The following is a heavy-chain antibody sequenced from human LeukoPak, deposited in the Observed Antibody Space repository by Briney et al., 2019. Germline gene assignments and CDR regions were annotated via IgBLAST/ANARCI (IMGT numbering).Heavy chain of an antibody. Sequence: PGGSLRLSCAAPGFTFSSYAMSWVRQAPGKGLEWVSAISGSGGSTYYAESVKGRFTISPDNSKNTLYLQMNSLRAEDTAVYYCAKDKRFRGSEIFDYWGQGTLVTVSS. J-gene: IGHJ4*02. CDR1: GFTFSSYA. CDR2: ISGSGGST. V-gene: IGHV3-23*01. D-gene: IGHD1-26*01. CDR3: AKDKRFRGSEIFDY.